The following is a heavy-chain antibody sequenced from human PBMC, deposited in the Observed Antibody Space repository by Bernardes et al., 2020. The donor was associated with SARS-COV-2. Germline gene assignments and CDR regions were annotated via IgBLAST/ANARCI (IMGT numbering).Heavy chain of an antibody. D-gene: IGHD6-19*01. J-gene: IGHJ4*02. V-gene: IGHV1-18*01. CDR1: GYTFTSYG. Sequence: ASWQDSCKASGYTFTSYGISWVRQAPGQGLEWMGWISAYNGNTTYAQKLQGRVTMTTDTSTSTAYMELRSLRSDDTAVYYCARDEETLYSGWYWHYWGQGTLVTVSS. CDR3: ARDEETLYSGWYWHY. CDR2: ISAYNGNT.